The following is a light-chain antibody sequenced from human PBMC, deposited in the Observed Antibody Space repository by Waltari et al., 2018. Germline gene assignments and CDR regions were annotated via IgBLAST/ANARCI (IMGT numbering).Light chain of an antibody. Sequence: QSVLTQPPSVSGAPGQRVTISCTGSSSNIGAGFDVHWYQQLPGTAPKPFIVCNTIRPSGVPGRFSGSKSGTSASLAITGLQAEDEADYYCQSYDSSLFVVFGGGTKLTVL. V-gene: IGLV1-40*01. CDR2: CNT. CDR3: QSYDSSLFVV. J-gene: IGLJ2*01. CDR1: SSNIGAGFD.